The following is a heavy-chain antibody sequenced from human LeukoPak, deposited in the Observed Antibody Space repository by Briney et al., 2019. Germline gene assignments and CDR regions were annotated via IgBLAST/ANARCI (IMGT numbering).Heavy chain of an antibody. CDR1: GGSISSYY. D-gene: IGHD2-2*01. J-gene: IGHJ5*02. V-gene: IGHV4-59*01. CDR2: IYYSGST. CDR3: AITRGVVPAASKRFFP. Sequence: SETLSLTCTVSGGSISSYYWSWIRQPPGKGLEWIGYIYYSGSTNYNPSLKSRVTISVDTSKNQFCLKLSSVTAADTDVYYCAITRGVVPAASKRFFPWGQETLGTVS.